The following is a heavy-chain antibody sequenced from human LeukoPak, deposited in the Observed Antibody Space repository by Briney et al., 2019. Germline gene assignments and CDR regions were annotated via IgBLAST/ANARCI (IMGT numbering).Heavy chain of an antibody. CDR3: ARDTKKWFGELLPDY. CDR2: INPNSGGT. D-gene: IGHD3-10*01. J-gene: IGHJ4*02. V-gene: IGHV1-2*02. Sequence: ASVKVSCKASGYTFTGYYMHWVRQAPGQGLEWMGWINPNSGGTNYAQKFQGGVTMTRDTSISTAYMELSRLRSDDTAVYYCARDTKKWFGELLPDYWGQGTLVTVSS. CDR1: GYTFTGYY.